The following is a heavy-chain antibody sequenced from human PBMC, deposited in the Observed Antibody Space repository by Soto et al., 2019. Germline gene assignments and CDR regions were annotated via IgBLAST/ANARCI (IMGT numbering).Heavy chain of an antibody. CDR2: ISYDGSNK. V-gene: IGHV3-30*18. CDR3: AKGGHLGSGNYYNPYYFDY. D-gene: IGHD3-10*01. J-gene: IGHJ4*02. CDR1: GFTFSSYG. Sequence: QVQLVESGGGVVQPGRSLRLSCAASGFTFSSYGMHWVRQAPGKGLEWVAVISYDGSNKYYADSVKGRFTISRDNSKNTLYLQMNSLMAEDTAVYYWAKGGHLGSGNYYNPYYFDYWGQGTLVTVSS.